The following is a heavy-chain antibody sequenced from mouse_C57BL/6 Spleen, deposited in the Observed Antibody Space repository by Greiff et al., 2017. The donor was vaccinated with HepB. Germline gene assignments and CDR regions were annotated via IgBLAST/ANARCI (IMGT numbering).Heavy chain of an antibody. J-gene: IGHJ2*01. CDR2: IYPGDGDT. V-gene: IGHV1-82*01. CDR1: GYAFSSSW. D-gene: IGHD2-5*01. CDR3: ARIPAYYSNYVNFDY. Sequence: QVQLKESGPELVKPGASVKISCKASGYAFSSSWMNWVKQRPGKGLEWIGRIYPGDGDTNYNGKFKGKATLTADKSSSTAYMQLSSLTSEDSAVYCCARIPAYYSNYVNFDYWGQGTTLTVSS.